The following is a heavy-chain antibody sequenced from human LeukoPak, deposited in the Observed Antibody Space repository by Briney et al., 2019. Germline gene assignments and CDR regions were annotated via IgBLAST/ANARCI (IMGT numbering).Heavy chain of an antibody. CDR1: GGSISSYY. CDR2: IYYSGST. J-gene: IGHJ5*02. D-gene: IGHD6-13*01. CDR3: ARSPSSSWYGDWFDP. Sequence: SETLSLTCTVSGGSISSYYWSRIRQPPGKGLEWIGYIYYSGSTNYNPSLKSRVTISVDTSKNQFSLKLSSVTAADTAVYYCARSPSSSWYGDWFDPWGQGTLVTVSS. V-gene: IGHV4-59*01.